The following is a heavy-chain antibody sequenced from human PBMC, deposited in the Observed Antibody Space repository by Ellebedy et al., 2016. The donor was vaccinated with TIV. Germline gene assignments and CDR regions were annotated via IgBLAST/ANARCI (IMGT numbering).Heavy chain of an antibody. D-gene: IGHD2-15*01. V-gene: IGHV3-30*09. Sequence: GESLKISCATSGFSFSSHALHWVRQLPRKGLEWVAVISYDVKQTYYAGSVKGRFAISKDYSNNTLYLQMNGLRPEDTGIYYCATHSSATWSRFDYWGQGTLVVVSP. CDR3: ATHSSATWSRFDY. J-gene: IGHJ4*02. CDR2: ISYDVKQT. CDR1: GFSFSSHA.